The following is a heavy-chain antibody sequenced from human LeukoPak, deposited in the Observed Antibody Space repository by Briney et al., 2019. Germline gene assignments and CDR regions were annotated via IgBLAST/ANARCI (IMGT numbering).Heavy chain of an antibody. CDR2: IKPDGSEK. D-gene: IGHD2-2*02. V-gene: IGHV3-7*01. CDR1: GFTFSYYW. J-gene: IGHJ4*02. Sequence: GGSLRLSCAASGFTFSYYWMSWVRQAPGKGLEWVANIKPDGSEKYYVDSVKGRFTISRDNAKNSLYLQMSSLRAEDTAVYYCARDRFCTSASCHKDYWGQGTLVTISS. CDR3: ARDRFCTSASCHKDY.